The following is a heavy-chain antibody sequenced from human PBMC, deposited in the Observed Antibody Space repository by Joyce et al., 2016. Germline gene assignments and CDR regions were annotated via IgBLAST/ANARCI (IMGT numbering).Heavy chain of an antibody. CDR1: GGSIRSTSYF. Sequence: QLQLRESGPGLVKPSETLSLTCTVSGGSIRSTSYFWAWIRQPPGKGLEWIGNIYYSGTTYYNPSLRSRITISVDTSKAHFSLRLSSVTAADTAIYYCARVRMVVVTQSHAFDIWGQGTMVAVSS. J-gene: IGHJ3*02. CDR3: ARVRMVVVTQSHAFDI. D-gene: IGHD3-22*01. CDR2: IYYSGTT. V-gene: IGHV4-39*07.